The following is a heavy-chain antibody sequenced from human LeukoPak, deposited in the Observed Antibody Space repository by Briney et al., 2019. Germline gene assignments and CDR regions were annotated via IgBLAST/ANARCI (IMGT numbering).Heavy chain of an antibody. CDR1: GFTFSSYG. J-gene: IGHJ4*02. Sequence: GGSLRLSCAASGFTFSSYGMHWVRQAPGKGLEWVAVISYDGSNKYYADSVKGRFTISRDNSKNTLYLQMNSLRAEDTAVYYCARAVSGSYFGYWGQGTLVTVSS. CDR2: ISYDGSNK. V-gene: IGHV3-30*03. D-gene: IGHD6-25*01. CDR3: ARAVSGSYFGY.